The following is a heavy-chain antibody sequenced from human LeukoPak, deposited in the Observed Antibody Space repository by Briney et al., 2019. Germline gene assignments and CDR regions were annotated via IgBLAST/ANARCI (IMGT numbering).Heavy chain of an antibody. Sequence: SETLSLTCAVSGYSISSGYYWGWIRQPPGKGLEWIGSIYHSGSTYYNPSLKSRVTISVDTSKNQFSLKLSSVTAADTAVYYCARRLVYYDSSGRGYYYYYMDVWGKGTTVTVSS. CDR3: ARRLVYYDSSGRGYYYYYMDV. J-gene: IGHJ6*03. CDR1: GYSISSGYY. CDR2: IYHSGST. V-gene: IGHV4-38-2*01. D-gene: IGHD3-22*01.